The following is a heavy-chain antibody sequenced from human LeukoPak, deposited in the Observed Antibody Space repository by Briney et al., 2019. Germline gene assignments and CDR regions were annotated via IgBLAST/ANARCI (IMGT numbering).Heavy chain of an antibody. D-gene: IGHD6-19*01. Sequence: PSESLSLTHTVSGGSIVSYYSSSIRQHPRKGLEWNGYIYYSGSTNYNPSLKSRVTISVDTSKNQFSLKLSSVTAADTAVYYCARGEYSSGWYLDYWGQGTLVTVSS. J-gene: IGHJ4*02. V-gene: IGHV4-59*01. CDR2: IYYSGST. CDR3: ARGEYSSGWYLDY. CDR1: GGSIVSYY.